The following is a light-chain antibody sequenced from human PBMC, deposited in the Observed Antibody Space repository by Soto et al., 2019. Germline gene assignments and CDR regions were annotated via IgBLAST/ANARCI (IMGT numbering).Light chain of an antibody. V-gene: IGLV2-11*01. J-gene: IGLJ1*01. Sequence: QSSLTQPRSVSGSPAQPVTISCTGTSRDVCGCNYVSWYQQHPGKAPQVMIYDVSKRPAGVPDRFSGSKSGNTASLTISGIHAEDEADYYRSSYAGNXIYVSGTGTK. CDR2: DVS. CDR3: SSYAGNXIYV. CDR1: SRDVCGCNY.